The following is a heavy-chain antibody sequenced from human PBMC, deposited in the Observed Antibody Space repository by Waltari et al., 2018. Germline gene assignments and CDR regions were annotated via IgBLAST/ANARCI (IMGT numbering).Heavy chain of an antibody. CDR2: INPNSGGT. D-gene: IGHD3-22*01. Sequence: QVQLVQSGAEVKKPGASVKVSCKASGYTFTGYYMHWVRQAPGQGLEWMGWINPNSGGTNYAQKFQGRVTMTRDTSISTAYMELSRLRSDDTAVYYCAREGDYYDSSGYYYTFDYWGQGTLVTVSS. CDR3: AREGDYYDSSGYYYTFDY. V-gene: IGHV1-2*02. CDR1: GYTFTGYY. J-gene: IGHJ4*02.